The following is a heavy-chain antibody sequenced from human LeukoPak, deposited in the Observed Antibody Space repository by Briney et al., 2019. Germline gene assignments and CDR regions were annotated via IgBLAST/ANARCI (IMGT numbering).Heavy chain of an antibody. Sequence: GGSLRLSCKVSGFTYSSYSMNWVRQAPGKGLEWVSYITSRSSDIYYADSVKGRLTISRDNAKTSLYLQMNSLRAEDTAVYYCASTYDYVWGSFRTGYFGYWGQGTLVTVSS. D-gene: IGHD3-16*02. CDR2: ITSRSSDI. J-gene: IGHJ4*02. V-gene: IGHV3-21*01. CDR1: GFTYSSYS. CDR3: ASTYDYVWGSFRTGYFGY.